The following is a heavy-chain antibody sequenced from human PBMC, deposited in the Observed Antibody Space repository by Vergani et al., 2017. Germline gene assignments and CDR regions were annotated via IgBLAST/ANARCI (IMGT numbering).Heavy chain of an antibody. Sequence: QVQLQESGPGLVKPSETLSLTCAVSGYSISSGYYWGWIRQPPGKGLGWIGSIYHSGSNYYNPSLQSRVTISVDTSTNQFSLKLSSVTAADTAVYYCASSSIVVVGFELWGRGTLVTVSS. D-gene: IGHD3-22*01. J-gene: IGHJ2*01. V-gene: IGHV4-38-2*01. CDR3: ASSSIVVVGFEL. CDR1: GYSISSGYY. CDR2: IYHSGSN.